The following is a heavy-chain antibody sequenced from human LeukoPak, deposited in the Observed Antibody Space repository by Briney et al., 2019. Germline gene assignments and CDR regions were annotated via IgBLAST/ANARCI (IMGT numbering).Heavy chain of an antibody. V-gene: IGHV1-3*01. D-gene: IGHD3-10*01. CDR1: GYTFTSYA. J-gene: IGHJ4*02. Sequence: ASVKVSCKASGYTFTSYAMHWVRQAPGQRLEWMWWINAGSGNTEYSQYFQDRVTITRDTSASTVYMQLSSLRSEDTAVYYCARDGQNYDSGKAAYLDYWGQGALVTVSS. CDR3: ARDGQNYDSGKAAYLDY. CDR2: INAGSGNT.